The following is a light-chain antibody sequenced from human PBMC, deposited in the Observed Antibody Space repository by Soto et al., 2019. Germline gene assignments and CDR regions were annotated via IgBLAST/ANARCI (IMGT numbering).Light chain of an antibody. Sequence: EVGFTQSPGTLSLSPGERATLSCRASQSVSSSYLAWYQQKPGQAPRLLIYGASSRATGIPDRFSGSGSGTDFSLTISRLEPEDSAVYFCQQYGSSSWTFGQGTKVDIK. CDR2: GAS. J-gene: IGKJ1*01. CDR3: QQYGSSSWT. CDR1: QSVSSSY. V-gene: IGKV3-20*01.